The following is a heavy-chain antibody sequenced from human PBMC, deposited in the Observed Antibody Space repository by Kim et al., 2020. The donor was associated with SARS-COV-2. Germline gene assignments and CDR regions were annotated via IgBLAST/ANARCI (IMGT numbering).Heavy chain of an antibody. D-gene: IGHD6-13*01. CDR3: ANPRQPDY. J-gene: IGHJ4*02. CDR2: ITGSGDIT. Sequence: GGSLRLSCVASGFTFSNYGMTWVRQAPGGGLEWVSGITGSGDITAYADSVKGRFTISRDNSKNTLYLQMSSLRAEDTAIYYCANPRQPDYWGQGTLVPVSS. CDR1: GFTFSNYG. V-gene: IGHV3-23*01.